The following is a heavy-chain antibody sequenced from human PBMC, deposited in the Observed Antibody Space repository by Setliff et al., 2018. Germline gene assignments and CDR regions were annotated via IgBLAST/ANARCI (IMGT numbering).Heavy chain of an antibody. J-gene: IGHJ5*02. V-gene: IGHV3-15*01. D-gene: IGHD3-10*01. CDR3: VKLVPQAISSDP. Sequence: GSLRLSCAVSGVTVSDAWMGWVRQTPGKGLDWVGRIKSKTDGGTTEYAAPVKGRFTISRDDSENTVYLQMDSLITEDTAVYYCVKLVPQAISSDPWGQGTLVTVSS. CDR1: GVTVSDAW. CDR2: IKSKTDGGTT.